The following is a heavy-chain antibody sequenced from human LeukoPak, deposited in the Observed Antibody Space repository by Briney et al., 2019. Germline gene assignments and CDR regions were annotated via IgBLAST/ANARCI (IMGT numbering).Heavy chain of an antibody. D-gene: IGHD6-13*01. V-gene: IGHV4-4*07. J-gene: IGHJ5*02. CDR3: ARDRGTIAAAFP. CDR2: IYTSGST. Sequence: SETLSLTCTVSGGSISSYYWSWLRQPAGKGLEWIGRIYTSGSTNYDPSLKSLVTMSVDTSKNQFSLKLSSVTAADTAVYYCARDRGTIAAAFPWGQGTLVTVSS. CDR1: GGSISSYY.